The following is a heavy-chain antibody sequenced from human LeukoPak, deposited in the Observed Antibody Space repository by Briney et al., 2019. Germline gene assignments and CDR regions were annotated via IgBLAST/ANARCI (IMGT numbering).Heavy chain of an antibody. CDR3: VRDHAYAFDM. CDR1: AFIFSNYP. CDR2: ITGKSDTI. V-gene: IGHV3-48*01. D-gene: IGHD3-16*01. Sequence: GGSLRLSCAASAFIFSNYPMNWVRQAPGKGLEWVLYITGKSDTIYYADSVKGRFIISRDNAKNSLYLQMNSLKAEDTAIYYCVRDHAYAFDMWGQGTRVTVSS. J-gene: IGHJ3*02.